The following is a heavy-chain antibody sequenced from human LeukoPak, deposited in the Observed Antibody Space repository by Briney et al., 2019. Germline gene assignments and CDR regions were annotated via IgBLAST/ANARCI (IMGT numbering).Heavy chain of an antibody. J-gene: IGHJ4*02. V-gene: IGHV4-34*01. CDR3: ASGGSIAAAGFDY. CDR1: GGSFSGYY. CDR2: INHSGST. Sequence: SETLSLTCAVCGGSFSGYYWSWIRQPPGKGLEWIGEINHSGSTNYNPSLKSRVTISVDTSKNQFSLKLSSVTAADTAVYYCASGGSIAAAGFDYWGQGTLVTVSS. D-gene: IGHD6-13*01.